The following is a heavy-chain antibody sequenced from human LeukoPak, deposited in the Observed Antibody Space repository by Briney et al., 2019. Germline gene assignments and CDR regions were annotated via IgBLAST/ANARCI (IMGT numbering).Heavy chain of an antibody. Sequence: GGSLRLSCAASGFTFSSYSMNWVRQAPGKGPEWVSSISSSSSYIYYADSVKGRFTISRDNAKNSLYLQMNSLRAEDTAVYYCARDRRDRIAAAGIFDYWGQGTLVTVSS. CDR1: GFTFSSYS. CDR2: ISSSSSYI. J-gene: IGHJ4*02. V-gene: IGHV3-21*01. CDR3: ARDRRDRIAAAGIFDY. D-gene: IGHD6-13*01.